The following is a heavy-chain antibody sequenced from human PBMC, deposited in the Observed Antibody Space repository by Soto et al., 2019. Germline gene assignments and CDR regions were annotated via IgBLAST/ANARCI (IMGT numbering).Heavy chain of an antibody. D-gene: IGHD5-18*01. V-gene: IGHV1-18*01. J-gene: IGHJ6*03. CDR3: ARERGGYSYGRSYYYYYYMDV. CDR1: GYTFTSYG. CDR2: INAYNGNT. Sequence: GASVKVSCKASGYTFTSYGISWVRQAPGQGLEWMGWINAYNGNTNYAQKLQGRVTMTTDTSTSTAYMELSSLRSEDTAVYYCARERGGYSYGRSYYYYYYMDVWGKGTTVTVSS.